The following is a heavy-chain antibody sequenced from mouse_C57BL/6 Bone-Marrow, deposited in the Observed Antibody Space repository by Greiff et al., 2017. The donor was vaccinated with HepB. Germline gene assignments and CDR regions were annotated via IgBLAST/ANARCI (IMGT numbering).Heavy chain of an antibody. CDR2: INPNNGGT. Sequence: EVQLQQSGPELVKPGASVKMSCKASGYTFTDYNMQWVKQSHGKSLEWIGYINPNNGGTSYNQKFKGKATLTGNKSSSTAYMELRSLTSEDSAVYYCALYGYDEVDYWGQGTTLTVSS. J-gene: IGHJ2*01. CDR3: ALYGYDEVDY. CDR1: GYTFTDYN. V-gene: IGHV1-22*01. D-gene: IGHD2-2*01.